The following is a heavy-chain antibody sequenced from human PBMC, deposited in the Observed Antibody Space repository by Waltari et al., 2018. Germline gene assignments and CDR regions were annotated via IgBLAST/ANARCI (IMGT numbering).Heavy chain of an antibody. CDR1: GFTFSSYA. CDR2: ISYDGSNK. D-gene: IGHD4-17*01. J-gene: IGHJ1*01. Sequence: QVQLVESGGGVVQPGRSLRLSCAASGFTFSSYAMHWVRQAPGKGRGWVAVISYDGSNKYYADSVKGRFTISRDNSKNTLYLQMNSLRAEDTAVYYCARAKVRMVTTYFQHWGQGTLVTVSS. V-gene: IGHV3-30-3*01. CDR3: ARAKVRMVTTYFQH.